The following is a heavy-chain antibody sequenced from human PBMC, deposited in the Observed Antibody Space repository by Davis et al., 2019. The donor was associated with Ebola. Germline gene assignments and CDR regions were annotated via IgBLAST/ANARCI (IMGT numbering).Heavy chain of an antibody. V-gene: IGHV4-59*01. J-gene: IGHJ6*03. CDR3: ARIPYQLLDYYYMDV. D-gene: IGHD2-2*01. CDR1: GGSISSYY. Sequence: SETLSLTCTVSGGSISSYYWGWIRQPPGKGLEWIGYIYYSGSTNYNPSLKSRVTISVDTSKNQFSLKLSSVTAADTAVYYCARIPYQLLDYYYMDVWGKGTTVTVSS. CDR2: IYYSGST.